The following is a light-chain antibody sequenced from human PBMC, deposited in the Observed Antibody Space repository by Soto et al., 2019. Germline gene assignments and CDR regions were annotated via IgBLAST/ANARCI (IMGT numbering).Light chain of an antibody. CDR3: HQYNNWPPYT. J-gene: IGKJ2*01. Sequence: EIVMTQSPATLSVSPGERVTLSCRASQSVSSNLAWYQQKPGQAPRLLIYGASTRATGIPVRFSGSGSGTEFTLTTSRLQSEDFAVYFCHQYNNWPPYTFGQGTKVDIK. CDR2: GAS. V-gene: IGKV3-15*01. CDR1: QSVSSN.